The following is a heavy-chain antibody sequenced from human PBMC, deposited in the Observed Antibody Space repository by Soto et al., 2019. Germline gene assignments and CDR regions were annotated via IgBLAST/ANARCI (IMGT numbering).Heavy chain of an antibody. CDR1: GFDFSDYS. CDR3: AKDCASGDGFDY. J-gene: IGHJ4*02. V-gene: IGHV3-21*01. CDR2: ISSSSSFI. Sequence: DVQLLESGGGLVKPGGSLRLSSETYGFDFSDYSMSWIRQAPGEGLEWVSFISSSSSFIYNAESVEGRFSVSRDNARNLMYLEMSSLRVEDTAIYYCAKDCASGDGFDYWGQGTLVAVSS. D-gene: IGHD3-10*01.